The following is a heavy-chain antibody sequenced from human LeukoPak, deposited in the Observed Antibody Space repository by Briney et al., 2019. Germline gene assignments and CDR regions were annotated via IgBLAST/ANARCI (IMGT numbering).Heavy chain of an antibody. Sequence: GGSLRLSCAASGFTFSSHSMNWVRQAPGKGLEWVSSISSSSSYIYYADSVKGRFTISSDNAKNSLYLQMNSLRAEDTAVYYCARNYYGSGSHQYWGQGTLVTVSS. J-gene: IGHJ4*02. D-gene: IGHD3-10*01. CDR3: ARNYYGSGSHQY. V-gene: IGHV3-21*01. CDR1: GFTFSSHS. CDR2: ISSSSSYI.